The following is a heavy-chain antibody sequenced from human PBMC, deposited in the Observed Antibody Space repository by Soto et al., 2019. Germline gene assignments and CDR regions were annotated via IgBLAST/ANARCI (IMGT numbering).Heavy chain of an antibody. V-gene: IGHV3-33*01. CDR1: GFTFSSYG. Sequence: QVQLVESGGGVVQPGRSLRLSCAASGFTFSSYGMQWVRQAPGKGLEWVAVIWYDGSNKYYADSVKGRFTISRDNSKNTLDLQMNSLRAEDTAVYYCARDLGSYYGGGYYYGMDVWGQGTTVTVSS. CDR3: ARDLGSYYGGGYYYGMDV. J-gene: IGHJ6*02. CDR2: IWYDGSNK. D-gene: IGHD1-26*01.